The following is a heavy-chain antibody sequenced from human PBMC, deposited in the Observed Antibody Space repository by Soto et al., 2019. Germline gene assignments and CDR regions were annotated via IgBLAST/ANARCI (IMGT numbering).Heavy chain of an antibody. V-gene: IGHV1-46*01. CDR2: INPSGGST. Sequence: ASVKVSCKASGYTFTSYYMHWVRQAPGQGLEWMGIINPSGGSTSYAQRFQGRVTMTRDTSTSTVYMELSSLRSEDTAVYYCARANLLRYFDWLLHGGSDLFDPWGQGTLVTVSS. D-gene: IGHD3-9*01. CDR3: ARANLLRYFDWLLHGGSDLFDP. J-gene: IGHJ5*02. CDR1: GYTFTSYY.